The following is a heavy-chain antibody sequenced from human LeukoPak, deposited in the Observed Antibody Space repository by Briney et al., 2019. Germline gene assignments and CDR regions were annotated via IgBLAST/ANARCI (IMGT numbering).Heavy chain of an antibody. D-gene: IGHD6-19*01. V-gene: IGHV3-74*01. CDR1: GFSFSSYW. CDR2: VNNDGSST. CDR3: ARSSYPYYFDY. J-gene: IGHJ4*02. Sequence: PGGSLRLSCGASGFSFSSYWMHWVRQAPGKGLMWVSRVNNDGSSTTYADSVEGRFTISRDNARNTLYLQMNSLRAEDTAVCYCARSSYPYYFDYWGQGTLVTVSS.